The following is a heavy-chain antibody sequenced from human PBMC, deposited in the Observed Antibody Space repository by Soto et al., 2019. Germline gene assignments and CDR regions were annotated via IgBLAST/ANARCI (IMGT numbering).Heavy chain of an antibody. D-gene: IGHD1-26*01. Sequence: QITLKESGPTLVKPTQTLTLTCTFSGFSLSTSGVGVGWIRQPPGKALEWLALIYRNDDKRYSPSLKSRLTITKDTSKNQVVLTMTNMDPVDTATYYCAHGELAIVGATSGSPLDAFDIWGQGTMVTVSS. J-gene: IGHJ3*02. CDR1: GFSLSTSGVG. CDR2: IYRNDDK. CDR3: AHGELAIVGATSGSPLDAFDI. V-gene: IGHV2-5*01.